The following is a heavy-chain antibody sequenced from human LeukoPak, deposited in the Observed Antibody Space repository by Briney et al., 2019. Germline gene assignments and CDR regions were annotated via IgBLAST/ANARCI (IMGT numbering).Heavy chain of an antibody. D-gene: IGHD3-16*02. J-gene: IGHJ4*02. CDR2: MNPNSGNT. CDR3: AREKKYVWGSYRSFDY. CDR1: GYTSTSYD. Sequence: ASVKVSCKASGYTSTSYDINWVRQATGQGLEWMGWMNPNSGNTGYAQKFQGRVTITRNTSISTAYMELSSLRSEDTAVYYCAREKKYVWGSYRSFDYWGQGTLVAVSS. V-gene: IGHV1-8*03.